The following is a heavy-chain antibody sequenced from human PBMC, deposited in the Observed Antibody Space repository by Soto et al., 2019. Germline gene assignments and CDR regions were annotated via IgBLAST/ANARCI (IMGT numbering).Heavy chain of an antibody. CDR1: SGSISSSNW. J-gene: IGHJ6*02. V-gene: IGHV4-4*02. CDR2: IHYSGST. D-gene: IGHD3-10*01. Sequence: PSETLSLTCAVSSGSISSSNWSRWVRQPPGKGLEWIGDIHYSGSTNYNPSLKSRVTISVDTSKNQFSLKLSSVTAADTAVYYCARLPLTVGFGELGTYYYYYYGMDVWGQGTTVTVSS. CDR3: ARLPLTVGFGELGTYYYYYYGMDV.